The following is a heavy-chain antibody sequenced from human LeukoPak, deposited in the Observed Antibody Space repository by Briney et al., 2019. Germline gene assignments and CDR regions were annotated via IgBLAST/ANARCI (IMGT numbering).Heavy chain of an antibody. CDR2: ISHDGSSK. J-gene: IGHJ4*02. D-gene: IGHD6-19*01. Sequence: GGSLRLSCAASGFTFSSYAMHWVRQAPGKGLEWEAVISHDGSSKNHADSVKGRFTISRDNSKNTLYLQMNSLRAEDTAVYFCAKERNGFYYFDYWGQGTLVTVSS. CDR1: GFTFSSYA. V-gene: IGHV3-30*04. CDR3: AKERNGFYYFDY.